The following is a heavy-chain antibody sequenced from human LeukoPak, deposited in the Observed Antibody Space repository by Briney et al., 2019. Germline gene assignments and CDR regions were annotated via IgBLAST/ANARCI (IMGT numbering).Heavy chain of an antibody. Sequence: PGRSLRLSCAASGFTFSSYAMHWVRQAPGKGLEWVAVISYDGSNKYYADSVKGRFTISRVNSKNTLYLRMNSLRVEDTALYYCASGITGTWGQGTLVIVSS. CDR3: ASGITGT. J-gene: IGHJ5*02. CDR1: GFTFSSYA. V-gene: IGHV3-30*04. D-gene: IGHD1-20*01. CDR2: ISYDGSNK.